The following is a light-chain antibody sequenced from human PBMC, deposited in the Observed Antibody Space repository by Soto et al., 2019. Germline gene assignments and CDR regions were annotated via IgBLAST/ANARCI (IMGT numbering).Light chain of an antibody. CDR2: DVS. J-gene: IGLJ2*01. V-gene: IGLV2-14*01. CDR3: SSYSSSSTL. Sequence: QSALTQPASVSGSPGQSITISCTGSSSDVGGYDYVSWYQQHPGKAPKLMIYDVSNRPSGVSNRFSGSKSANTASLTISGRQAEDEADYYCSSYSSSSTLFGGGTKVTVL. CDR1: SSDVGGYDY.